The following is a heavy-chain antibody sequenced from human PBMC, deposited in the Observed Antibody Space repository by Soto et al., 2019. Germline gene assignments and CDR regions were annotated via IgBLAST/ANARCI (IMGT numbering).Heavy chain of an antibody. CDR1: GGTFSSYA. CDR2: IIPIFGTA. Sequence: QVQLVQSGAEVQKPGSSVKVSCKASGGTFSSYAISWVRQAPGQGLEWMGGIIPIFGTANYAQKFQGRVTITADESTSTAYMELSSLRSEDTAVYYCAKDLHILSPPYYYGMDVWGQGTTVTVSS. D-gene: IGHD3-9*01. V-gene: IGHV1-69*01. J-gene: IGHJ6*02. CDR3: AKDLHILSPPYYYGMDV.